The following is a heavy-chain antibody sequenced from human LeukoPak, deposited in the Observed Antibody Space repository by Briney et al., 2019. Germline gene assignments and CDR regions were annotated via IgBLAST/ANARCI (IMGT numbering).Heavy chain of an antibody. CDR3: AKHLAVHRLVPDY. CDR2: IDPSDSYT. CDR1: GYDFTSYW. D-gene: IGHD6-25*01. J-gene: IGHJ4*02. Sequence: GESLKISCKGSGYDFTSYWISWVRQMPGKGLEWMGRIDPSDSYTNYSPSFQGHVTISADKSISTVYLQWSSLKASDTAIYYCAKHLAVHRLVPDYWGQGTLVTVSS. V-gene: IGHV5-10-1*01.